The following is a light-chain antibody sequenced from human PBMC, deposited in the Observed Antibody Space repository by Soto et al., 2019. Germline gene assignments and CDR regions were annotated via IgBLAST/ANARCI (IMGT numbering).Light chain of an antibody. Sequence: EIVMTQSPATLSVSPGERVTLSCRASQFISNSLAWYQQRPGQPPRLLIYGASTRAAGISARFSGSGSGTEFTLTISSLQSEDFAVYYCQQSSKWPRTFGQGTKVDIK. CDR2: GAS. J-gene: IGKJ1*01. CDR1: QFISNS. CDR3: QQSSKWPRT. V-gene: IGKV3-15*01.